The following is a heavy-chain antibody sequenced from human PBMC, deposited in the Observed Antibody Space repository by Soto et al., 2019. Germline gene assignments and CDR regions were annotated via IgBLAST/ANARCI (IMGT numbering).Heavy chain of an antibody. Sequence: PSEALSLTCTVSGGSVSSGSYYWSWIRQPPGKGLEWIGYIYYSGSTNYNPSLKSRVTISVDTSKNQFSLKLSSVTAADTAVYYCARGEGYYDFWSGYYSFFDYPGQVTLVTVSS. J-gene: IGHJ4*02. D-gene: IGHD3-3*01. CDR3: ARGEGYYDFWSGYYSFFDY. V-gene: IGHV4-61*01. CDR1: GGSVSSGSYY. CDR2: IYYSGST.